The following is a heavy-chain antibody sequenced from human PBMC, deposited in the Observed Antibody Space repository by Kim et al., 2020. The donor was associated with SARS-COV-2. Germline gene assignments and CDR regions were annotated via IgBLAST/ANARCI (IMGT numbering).Heavy chain of an antibody. J-gene: IGHJ6*02. CDR2: IKQDGSEK. CDR3: AREGHKTAASTFRYYYYGMDV. CDR1: GFTFSSYW. D-gene: IGHD6-13*01. Sequence: GGSLRLSCAASGFTFSSYWMSWVRQAPGKGLEWVANIKQDGSEKYYVDSVKGRLTISRDNAKNSLYLQMNSLRAEDTAVYYCAREGHKTAASTFRYYYYGMDVWGQGTTVTVSS. V-gene: IGHV3-7*03.